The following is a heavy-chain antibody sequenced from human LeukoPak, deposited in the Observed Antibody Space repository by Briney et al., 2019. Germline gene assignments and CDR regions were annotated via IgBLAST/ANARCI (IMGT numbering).Heavy chain of an antibody. V-gene: IGHV3-23*01. CDR3: AKSLPLVRIFEGDY. D-gene: IGHD3-10*01. J-gene: IGHJ4*02. CDR1: GFTFSSYA. Sequence: GGSLRLSCAASGFTFSSYAMSWVRQAPGKGLEWVSATSGSGGSTYYADSVKGRFTISRDNSKNTLYLQMNSLRAEDTAVYYCAKSLPLVRIFEGDYWGQGTLVTVSS. CDR2: TSGSGGST.